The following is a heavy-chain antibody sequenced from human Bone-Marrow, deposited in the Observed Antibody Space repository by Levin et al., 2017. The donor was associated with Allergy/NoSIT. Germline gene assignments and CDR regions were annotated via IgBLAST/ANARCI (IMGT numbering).Heavy chain of an antibody. CDR2: ISSSSSYI. J-gene: IGHJ4*02. V-gene: IGHV3-21*01. D-gene: IGHD3-10*01. CDR3: ARDRTGVGWDY. CDR1: GFTFSSYS. Sequence: LSLTCAASGFTFSSYSMNWVRQAPGKGLEWVSSISSSSSYIYYADSVKGRFTISRDNAKNSLYLQMNSLRAEDTAVYYCARDRTGVGWDYWGQGTLVTVSS.